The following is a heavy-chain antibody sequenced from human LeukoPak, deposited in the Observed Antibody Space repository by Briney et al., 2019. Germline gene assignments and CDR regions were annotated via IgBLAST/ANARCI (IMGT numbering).Heavy chain of an antibody. D-gene: IGHD2-15*01. CDR1: GCTFTAYY. V-gene: IGHV1-2*02. J-gene: IGHJ4*02. CDR2: IADSGAT. Sequence: ASVKVSCKASGCTFTAYYMHWVRQAPGQGLEWMGWIADSGATNYVQKFQGRVTMTRDTSISTAYMELSRLRSDDTAVYYCVRDGVAAPEEFDYWGQGTLFTVSS. CDR3: VRDGVAAPEEFDY.